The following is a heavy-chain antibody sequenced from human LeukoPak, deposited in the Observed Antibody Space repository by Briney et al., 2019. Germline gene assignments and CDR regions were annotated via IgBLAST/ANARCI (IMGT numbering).Heavy chain of an antibody. J-gene: IGHJ4*02. CDR1: GYTFTNYY. V-gene: IGHV1-46*01. D-gene: IGHD3-16*01. CDR2: INPSGGST. Sequence: ASVKVSCKASGYTFTNYYLHWVRQAPGQGLEWMGLINPSGGSTSYAQKFQGRVTMTRDTSTSTIYMELSSMRSDDTAVYYCARDRLSAIGYFDYWGQGTLVTVSS. CDR3: ARDRLSAIGYFDY.